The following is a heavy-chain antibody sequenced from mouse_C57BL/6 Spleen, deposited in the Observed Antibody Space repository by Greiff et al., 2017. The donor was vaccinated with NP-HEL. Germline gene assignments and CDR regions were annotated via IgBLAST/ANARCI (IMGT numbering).Heavy chain of an antibody. Sequence: EVQLQQSGPELVKPGASVKISCKASGYTFTDYYMNWVKQSHGKSLEWIGDINPNNGGTSYNQKFKGKATLTVDKSSSTAYMEPRSLTSEDSAVYYCATNYYGLSSYWGQGTSVTVSS. D-gene: IGHD1-1*01. CDR1: GYTFTDYY. V-gene: IGHV1-26*01. CDR3: ATNYYGLSSY. J-gene: IGHJ4*01. CDR2: INPNNGGT.